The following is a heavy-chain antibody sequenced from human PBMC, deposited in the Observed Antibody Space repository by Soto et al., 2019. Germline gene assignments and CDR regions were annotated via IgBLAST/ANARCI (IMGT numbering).Heavy chain of an antibody. CDR3: VKEGGMVPGVVGHL. CDR2: FSKDGINK. J-gene: IGHJ5*02. D-gene: IGHD3-10*01. V-gene: IGHV3-30*18. Sequence: QVQLVESGGGVVQPGRSLRLSCAASGLIFTNYGMHWVRQAPGEGLEWVAFFSKDGINKFYSDSVKGLVTISRDNAKNTLYLQRNSLRANYMAVYYCVKEGGMVPGVVGHLWGQATQVILSP. CDR1: GLIFTNYG.